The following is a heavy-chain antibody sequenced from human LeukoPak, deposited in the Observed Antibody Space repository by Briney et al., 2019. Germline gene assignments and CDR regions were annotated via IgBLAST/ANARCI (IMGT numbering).Heavy chain of an antibody. J-gene: IGHJ4*02. CDR3: ARRNARYSCERITMVRGVRPFDY. CDR2: IYYSGST. D-gene: IGHD3-10*01. CDR1: GGSISSSNW. Sequence: PSGTLSLTCAVSGGSISSSNWWSWVRQPPGKGLEWIGSIYYSGSTYYNPSLKSRVTISVDTSKNQFSLKLSSVTAADTAVYYCARRNARYSCERITMVRGVRPFDYWGQGTLVTDSS. V-gene: IGHV4-4*02.